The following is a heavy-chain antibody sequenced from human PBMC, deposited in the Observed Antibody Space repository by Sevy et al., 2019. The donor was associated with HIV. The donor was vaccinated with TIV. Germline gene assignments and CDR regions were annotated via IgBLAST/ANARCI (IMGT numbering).Heavy chain of an antibody. CDR3: AREGCTKPHDY. CDR1: GFTFSKYS. J-gene: IGHJ4*02. CDR2: LSFGCGEI. D-gene: IGHD2-8*01. Sequence: GGSLRLSCAASGFTFSKYSMSWVRQPPGKGLEWVSTLSFGCGEINHTNSVKGRFTISRDNSKNSLYLQMNNLRAEDTAVYYCAREGCTKPHDYWGQGTLVTVSS. V-gene: IGHV3-23*01.